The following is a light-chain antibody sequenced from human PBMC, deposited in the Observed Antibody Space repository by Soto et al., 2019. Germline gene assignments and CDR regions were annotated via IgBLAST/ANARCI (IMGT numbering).Light chain of an antibody. V-gene: IGKV3-20*01. CDR2: GAS. CDR3: QQYGSSPPDT. Sequence: EIVLTQSPCTLSLSPGDRATLSCRASESVSSTYLAWYQQKPGQAPRLLIYGASSRASGLPDRFSGSGSGTDFALSISRLEPEDFAVYYCQQYGSSPPDTFGGGTKVDIK. CDR1: ESVSSTY. J-gene: IGKJ4*01.